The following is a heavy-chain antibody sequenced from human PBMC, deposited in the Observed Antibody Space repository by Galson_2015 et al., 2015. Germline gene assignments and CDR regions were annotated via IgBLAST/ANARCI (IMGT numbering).Heavy chain of an antibody. CDR1: DFTFSSYR. D-gene: IGHD3-22*01. Sequence: SLRLSCAASDFTFSSYRVSWVRQAPGEGLEWVSYISSSGSLIYYADSVKGRFTTSRDNAKNSLYLQMNSLRAEDTALYFCAKAQSSGLLANAFEIWGQETMVTVSS. CDR3: AKAQSSGLLANAFEI. J-gene: IGHJ3*02. V-gene: IGHV3-48*03. CDR2: ISSSGSLI.